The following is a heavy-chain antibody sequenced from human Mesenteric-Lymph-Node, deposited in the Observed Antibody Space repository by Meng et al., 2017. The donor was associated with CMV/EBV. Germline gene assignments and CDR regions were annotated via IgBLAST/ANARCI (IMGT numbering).Heavy chain of an antibody. D-gene: IGHD1-20*01. V-gene: IGHV3-23*01. CDR2: ISGSGTIT. J-gene: IGHJ6*02. Sequence: GESLMTSCAASGFAFSDNEMNWVRQVPGKGLEWVSLISGSGTITYFADSVKGRFTISRDNSKNTLYLQMNSLRAEDTAMYYCAKRVTGAFYGLDVWGQGTTVTVSS. CDR3: AKRVTGAFYGLDV. CDR1: GFAFSDNE.